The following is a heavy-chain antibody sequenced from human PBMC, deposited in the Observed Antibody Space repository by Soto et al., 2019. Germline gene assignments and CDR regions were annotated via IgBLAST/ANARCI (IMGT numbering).Heavy chain of an antibody. CDR3: ATYGSRGNDY. D-gene: IGHD6-13*01. J-gene: IGHJ4*02. V-gene: IGHV3-15*07. Sequence: EVQLVESGGGLVKPGGSLRLSCAASGFTFNNAWMNWVRQTPGKGLEWVGRIKSKTDGGATEYAARVKGRFTISRDDSKNTLYLQMDSLTTEDTAVYYCATYGSRGNDYWGQGTLVTVSS. CDR2: IKSKTDGGAT. CDR1: GFTFNNAW.